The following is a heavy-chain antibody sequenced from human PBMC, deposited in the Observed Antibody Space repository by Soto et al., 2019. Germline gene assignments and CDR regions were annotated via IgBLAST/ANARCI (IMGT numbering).Heavy chain of an antibody. CDR1: GYTYTNYW. J-gene: IGHJ4*02. D-gene: IGHD6-19*01. Sequence: GESLKISCKASGYTYTNYWLGWVRQMPGKGLKWMGILYPGDSDTRYSPSFEGQVTISADKSITTAYLQWSSLRASDTAMYYCARLHSGTARPDYWGQGTQVTVSS. CDR2: LYPGDSDT. V-gene: IGHV5-51*01. CDR3: ARLHSGTARPDY.